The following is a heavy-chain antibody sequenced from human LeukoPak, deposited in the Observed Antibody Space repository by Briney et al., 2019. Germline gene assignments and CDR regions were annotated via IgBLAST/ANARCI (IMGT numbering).Heavy chain of an antibody. CDR2: IIPIFGTA. CDR1: GGTFGSYA. CDR3: ARDREGIHGYSYGYPYYYYYYMDV. J-gene: IGHJ6*03. D-gene: IGHD5-18*01. Sequence: SVKVSCKASGGTFGSYAISWVRQAPGQGLEWMGGIIPIFGTANYAQKFQGRVTITADESTSTAYMELSSLRSEDTAVYYCARDREGIHGYSYGYPYYYYYYMDVWGKGTTVTISS. V-gene: IGHV1-69*13.